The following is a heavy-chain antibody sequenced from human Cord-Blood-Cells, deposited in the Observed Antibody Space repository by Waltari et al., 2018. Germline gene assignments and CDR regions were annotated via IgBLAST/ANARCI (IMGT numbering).Heavy chain of an antibody. CDR2: IYSGGST. D-gene: IGHD2-15*01. CDR3: ARVLGSWYYFDY. CDR1: RFTFSSNY. V-gene: IGHV3-53*01. J-gene: IGHJ4*01. Sequence: EVQLVESGGGLIQPGGSLRLSCAASRFTFSSNYMSRVRQAPGKGLEWVSVIYSGGSTYYADSVKGRFTISRDNSKNTLYLQMNSLRAKDTAVYYCARVLGSWYYFDYWGQGTLVTVSS.